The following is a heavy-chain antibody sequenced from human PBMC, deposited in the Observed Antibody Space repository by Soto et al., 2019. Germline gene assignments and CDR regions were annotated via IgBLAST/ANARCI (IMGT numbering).Heavy chain of an antibody. J-gene: IGHJ4*02. V-gene: IGHV3-33*01. Sequence: PGGSLRLSCAASGFTFSSYGMHWVRQAPGKGLEWVAVIWYDGGNKYYADSVKGRFTISRDNSKNTLYLQMNSLRAEDTAVYYCATTPAPKTVDIVVVPAAERRLDYWGQGTLVTVSS. D-gene: IGHD2-2*03. CDR1: GFTFSSYG. CDR2: IWYDGGNK. CDR3: ATTPAPKTVDIVVVPAAERRLDY.